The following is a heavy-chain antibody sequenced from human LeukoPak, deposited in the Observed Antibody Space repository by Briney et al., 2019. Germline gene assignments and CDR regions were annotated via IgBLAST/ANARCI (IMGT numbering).Heavy chain of an antibody. J-gene: IGHJ4*02. D-gene: IGHD2-21*02. V-gene: IGHV4-39*07. CDR3: ARTHCEGDCFSAIRY. Sequence: SETLSLTCTVSGGSISSSSYYWGWIRQPPGKGLEWIGSIYYSGGAAYNPSLQSRVTISVDTSKNEFSLKVRSVTAADTAVYFCARTHCEGDCFSAIRYWGQGTPVTVSS. CDR1: GGSISSSSYY. CDR2: IYYSGGA.